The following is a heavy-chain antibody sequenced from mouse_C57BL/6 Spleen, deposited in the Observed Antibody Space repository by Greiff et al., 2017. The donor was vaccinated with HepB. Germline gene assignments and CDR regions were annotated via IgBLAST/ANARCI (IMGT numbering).Heavy chain of an antibody. CDR2: ISDGGSYT. Sequence: EVMLVESGGGLVKPGGSLKLSCAASGFTFSSYAMSWVRQTPEKRLEWVATISDGGSYTYYPDNVKGRFTISRDNAKNNLYLQMSHLKYEDTAMYYCARGSTVVATGAMDDGGQGTSVTVSS. CDR3: ARGSTVVATGAMDD. CDR1: GFTFSSYA. J-gene: IGHJ4*01. V-gene: IGHV5-4*03. D-gene: IGHD1-1*01.